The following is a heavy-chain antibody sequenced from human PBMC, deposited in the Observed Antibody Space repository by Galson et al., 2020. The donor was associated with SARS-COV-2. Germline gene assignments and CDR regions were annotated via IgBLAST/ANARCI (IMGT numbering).Heavy chain of an antibody. D-gene: IGHD3-22*01. CDR3: ARDQHLVLYYGSGDNWGGFDP. Sequence: SQTLSLTCTVSGRSISSGGYYWSWIRQHTGKGLEWIGYIHYSGSTYYNPSLKSRVTISVDTSKNQFSLKLSSVTAADTAVHYCARDQHLVLYYGSGDNWGGFDPWGQGTLVTVSS. CDR1: GRSISSGGYY. V-gene: IGHV4-31*03. CDR2: IHYSGST. J-gene: IGHJ5*02.